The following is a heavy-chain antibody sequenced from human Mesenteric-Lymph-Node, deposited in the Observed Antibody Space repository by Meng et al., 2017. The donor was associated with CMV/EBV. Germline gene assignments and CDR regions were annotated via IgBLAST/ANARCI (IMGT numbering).Heavy chain of an antibody. CDR3: TRRYSDASVNSFDY. J-gene: IGHJ4*02. CDR1: GFTFSGSA. D-gene: IGHD3-22*01. CDR2: IRSKANSYAT. Sequence: GESLKISCAASGFTFSGSAMHWVRQASGKGLEWVGRIRSKANSYATAYAASVKGRFTISRDDSKNTAYLQMNSLKTEDTAVYYCTRRYSDASVNSFDYWGQGTLVTVSS. V-gene: IGHV3-73*01.